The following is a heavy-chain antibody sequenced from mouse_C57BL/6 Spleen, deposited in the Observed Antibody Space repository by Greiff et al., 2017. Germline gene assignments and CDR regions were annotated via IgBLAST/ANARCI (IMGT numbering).Heavy chain of an antibody. V-gene: IGHV5-17*01. J-gene: IGHJ2*01. D-gene: IGHD1-1*01. CDR1: GFTFSDYG. CDR3: ARNYGYLFDY. CDR2: ISSGSSTI. Sequence: EVHLVESGGGLVKPGGSLKLSCAASGFTFSDYGMHWVRQAPEKGLEWVAYISSGSSTIYYADTVKGRFTISRDNAKNTLFLQMTSLRSEDTAMYYCARNYGYLFDYWGQGTTLTVSS.